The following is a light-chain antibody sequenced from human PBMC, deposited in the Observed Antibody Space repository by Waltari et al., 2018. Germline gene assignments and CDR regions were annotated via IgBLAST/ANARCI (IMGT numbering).Light chain of an antibody. Sequence: SYELTQPPSVSVSPGQTASITCSGDILGNNYASWYQQKPGQSPLLVIYQDTKRPSEIPVRFSGSKSANAATLTITGTQAVDEADYYCQALGTGAWVFGGGTKLTVL. CDR1: ILGNNY. V-gene: IGLV3-1*01. CDR3: QALGTGAWV. CDR2: QDT. J-gene: IGLJ3*02.